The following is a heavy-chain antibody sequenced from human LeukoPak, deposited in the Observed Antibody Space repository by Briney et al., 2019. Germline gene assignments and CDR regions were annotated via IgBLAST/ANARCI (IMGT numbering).Heavy chain of an antibody. CDR3: ARSPHILTGENFDY. J-gene: IGHJ4*02. CDR1: GFTFSSYA. V-gene: IGHV3-23*01. Sequence: PGGSLRLSCAASGFTFSSYAMSWVRQAPGKGLEWVSAISGSGGSTYYADSVKGRFTTSRDNSKNTLYLQMNSLRAEDTAVYYCARSPHILTGENFDYWGQGTLLTVSS. D-gene: IGHD3-9*01. CDR2: ISGSGGST.